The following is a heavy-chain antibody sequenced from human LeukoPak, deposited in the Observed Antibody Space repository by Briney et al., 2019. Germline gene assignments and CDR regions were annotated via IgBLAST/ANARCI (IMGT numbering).Heavy chain of an antibody. CDR2: IREDGSEQ. J-gene: IGHJ4*02. CDR3: AKVRYYYDSSSYYPRYFDY. D-gene: IGHD3-22*01. CDR1: GFTFSSYW. Sequence: GGSLRLSCAASGFTFSSYWMSWVRQAPGKGLEWVANIREDGSEQFYVDSVKGRFIISRDNTKKSLYLQMNSLRGEDTAVYYCAKVRYYYDSSSYYPRYFDYWGQGTLVTVSS. V-gene: IGHV3-7*05.